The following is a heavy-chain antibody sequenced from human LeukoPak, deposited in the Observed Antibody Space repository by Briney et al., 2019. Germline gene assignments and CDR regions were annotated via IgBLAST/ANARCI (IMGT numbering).Heavy chain of an antibody. CDR2: IYYTGST. CDR1: GDSISSYY. D-gene: IGHD1-26*01. CDR3: ARDVGATTSYFDY. Sequence: SETLSLTCTVSGDSISSYYWSWVRQPPGKGLEWIGYIYYTGSTKYNPSLKSRVTISLDTSKNQFSLRLSSVTAADTALYYCARDVGATTSYFDYWGQGTLVTVSS. V-gene: IGHV4-59*01. J-gene: IGHJ4*02.